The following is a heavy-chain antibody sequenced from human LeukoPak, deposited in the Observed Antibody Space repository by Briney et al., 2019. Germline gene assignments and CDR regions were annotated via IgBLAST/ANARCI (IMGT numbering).Heavy chain of an antibody. J-gene: IGHJ3*02. CDR1: GFTFSSYW. Sequence: GGSLRLSCAASGFTFSSYWMHWVRQAPGEGLVWVSRINSDGSSTSYADSVKGRFTISRDNAKNTLYLQMNSLRAEDTAVYYCARDPRAMITFGGVIVIGAFDIWGQGTMVTVSS. CDR3: ARDPRAMITFGGVIVIGAFDI. V-gene: IGHV3-74*01. D-gene: IGHD3-16*02. CDR2: INSDGSST.